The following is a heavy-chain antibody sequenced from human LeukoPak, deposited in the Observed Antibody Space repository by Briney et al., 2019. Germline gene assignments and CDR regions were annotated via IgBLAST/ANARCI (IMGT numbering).Heavy chain of an antibody. CDR1: GFTFSSYG. V-gene: IGHV3-30*18. Sequence: GGSLRLSCAASGFTFSSYGMHWVRQAPGKGLAWVAVISYDGSNKYYADSVKGRFTISRDNSKNTLYLQMNSLRAEDTAVYYCAKDADYGDYHDAFDIWGQGTMVTVSS. CDR2: ISYDGSNK. CDR3: AKDADYGDYHDAFDI. D-gene: IGHD4-17*01. J-gene: IGHJ3*02.